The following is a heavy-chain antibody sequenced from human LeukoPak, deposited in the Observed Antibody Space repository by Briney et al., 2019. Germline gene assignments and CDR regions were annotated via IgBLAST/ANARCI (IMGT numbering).Heavy chain of an antibody. V-gene: IGHV4-4*02. D-gene: IGHD3-22*01. Sequence: SETLSLTCTVSGDSINSLDLWSWVRQPPGKGLEWIGEMYLSGTTHSNPSVKSRVTISIDKSKNQFFLNLSPVIAADTAVYYCAGLVGRYSSGLYYYYFDYWGQGTLVTVSS. CDR1: GDSINSLDL. J-gene: IGHJ4*02. CDR3: AGLVGRYSSGLYYYYFDY. CDR2: MYLSGTT.